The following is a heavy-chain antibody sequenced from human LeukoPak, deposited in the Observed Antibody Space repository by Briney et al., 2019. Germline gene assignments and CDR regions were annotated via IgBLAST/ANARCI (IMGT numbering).Heavy chain of an antibody. D-gene: IGHD3-10*01. CDR1: GGSISSGSYY. V-gene: IGHV4-61*02. CDR2: IYTSGST. J-gene: IGHJ6*03. CDR3: ARGGLTMVRGVIRYYYYYYMDV. Sequence: SETLSLTCTVSGGSISSGSYYWSWIRQPAGKGLEWIGRIYTSGSTNYNPSLKSRVTISVDTSKNQFSLKLSSVTAADTAVYYCARGGLTMVRGVIRYYYYYYMDVWGKGTTVTISS.